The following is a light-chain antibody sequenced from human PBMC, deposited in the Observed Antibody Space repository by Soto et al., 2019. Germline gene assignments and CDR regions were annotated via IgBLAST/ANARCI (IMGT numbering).Light chain of an antibody. CDR3: QQSFFPPRT. Sequence: DIQMTQSPSSLSASVGDRVTITCRASQSVSSYLNWYQQKPGKAPKVLIYAASALQSGVPARFSGSRYGTDFTPTFDSLQPEDFATYYCQQSFFPPRTFGQGTKVEIK. V-gene: IGKV1-39*01. J-gene: IGKJ1*01. CDR2: AAS. CDR1: QSVSSY.